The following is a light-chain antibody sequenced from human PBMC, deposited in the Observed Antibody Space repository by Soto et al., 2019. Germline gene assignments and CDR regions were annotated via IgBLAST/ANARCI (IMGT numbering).Light chain of an antibody. Sequence: QSALTQPASVSGSPGQSITILCTGTDNEIGRYNYVYWYQQYPGRAPKLIIYEVNNRPSGICYRFSGSKSGNTASLTISGLQAEDEADYYCSAYTISSTRVFGGGTKLTLL. CDR1: DNEIGRYNY. V-gene: IGLV2-14*01. CDR3: SAYTISSTRV. CDR2: EVN. J-gene: IGLJ3*02.